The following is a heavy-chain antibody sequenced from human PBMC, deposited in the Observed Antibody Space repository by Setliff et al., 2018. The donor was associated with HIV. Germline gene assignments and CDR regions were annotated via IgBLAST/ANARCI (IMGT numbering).Heavy chain of an antibody. CDR1: GFTFRSYE. CDR2: ISSSGNII. V-gene: IGHV3-48*03. D-gene: IGHD6-13*01. Sequence: GGSLRLSCAASGFTFRSYEMNWVRQAPGKGLEWVSYISSSGNIIYYADSVKGRFTISRDNSKNTVSLQMNSLRPEDTAVYYCVRDRGTGTWYEGNCFDPWGQGTLVTVSS. J-gene: IGHJ5*02. CDR3: VRDRGTGTWYEGNCFDP.